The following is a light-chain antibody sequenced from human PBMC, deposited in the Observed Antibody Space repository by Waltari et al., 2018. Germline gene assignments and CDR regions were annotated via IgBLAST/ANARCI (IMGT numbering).Light chain of an antibody. Sequence: EIVLTQSPGTLSLSPGERATLSCRAIQSVRGSLAWYQQKAGQAPRLLIYGASSRAPCIPERFSGSGSGTDVSLTISRLEPEDCAVYYCQHYVRLPATFGQGTKVEI. CDR1: QSVRGS. CDR3: QHYVRLPAT. J-gene: IGKJ1*01. V-gene: IGKV3-20*01. CDR2: GAS.